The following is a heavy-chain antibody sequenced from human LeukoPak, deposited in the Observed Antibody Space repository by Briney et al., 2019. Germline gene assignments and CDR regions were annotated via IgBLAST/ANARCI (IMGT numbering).Heavy chain of an antibody. V-gene: IGHV3-23*01. J-gene: IGHJ4*02. CDR3: AKFNWNDVLDY. CDR1: GFTFSSYA. CDR2: ISGSGGST. Sequence: PGWSLRLSCAASGFTFSSYAMSWLRQAPGTGLEWVSAISGSGGSTYYADSGKGRFTISRDNSKNTLYLQMNSQRAEDTAVYYCAKFNWNDVLDYWGQGTLVTVSS. D-gene: IGHD1-20*01.